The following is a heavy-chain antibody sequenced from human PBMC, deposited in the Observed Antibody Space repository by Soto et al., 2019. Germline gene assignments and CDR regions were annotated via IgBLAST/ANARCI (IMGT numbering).Heavy chain of an antibody. D-gene: IGHD3-10*01. Sequence: SETLSLTCGVSGGSVTSDSWCSWVRQPPGKGLEWIGEIHHSGDDNYNPSLKSRVTLSLDKSRNQFSLELTSVTAADTAVYFCARVEFGTFGAYWGQGTPVTAPQ. CDR1: GGSVTSDSW. CDR3: ARVEFGTFGAY. V-gene: IGHV4-4*02. J-gene: IGHJ4*02. CDR2: IHHSGDD.